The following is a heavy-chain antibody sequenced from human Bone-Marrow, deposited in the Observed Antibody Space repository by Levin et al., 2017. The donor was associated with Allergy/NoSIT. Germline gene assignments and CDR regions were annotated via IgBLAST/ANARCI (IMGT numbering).Heavy chain of an antibody. D-gene: IGHD2-21*01. V-gene: IGHV3-23*01. CDR1: GFXXNXYG. J-gene: IGHJ4*02. CDR2: ISGSGNNI. Sequence: GESLKISCAASGFXXNXYGLXXXXXXXXKGLEWVSAISGSGNNIYYADSVRGRFTISRDNSKNTLDLQLNSLTAEDTAVYYCAKWASYCGGDCYWFAPFDCWGQGALVTVSS. CDR3: AKWASYCGGDCYWFAPFDC.